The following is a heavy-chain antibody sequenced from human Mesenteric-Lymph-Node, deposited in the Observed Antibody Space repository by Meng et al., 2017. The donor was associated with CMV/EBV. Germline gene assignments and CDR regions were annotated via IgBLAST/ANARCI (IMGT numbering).Heavy chain of an antibody. CDR1: GFTFSSYG. V-gene: IGHV3-30*02. Sequence: GESLKISCAASGFTFSSYGMHWVRQAPGKGLEWVAFIRYDGSNKYYADSVKGRFTISRDNSKNTLYLQMNSLRAEDTAVYYCAKTPWAARPDGGFDYWGQGTLVTVSS. D-gene: IGHD6-6*01. CDR3: AKTPWAARPDGGFDY. J-gene: IGHJ4*02. CDR2: IRYDGSNK.